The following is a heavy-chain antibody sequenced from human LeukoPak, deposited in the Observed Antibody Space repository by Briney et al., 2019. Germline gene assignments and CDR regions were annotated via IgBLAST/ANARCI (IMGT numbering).Heavy chain of an antibody. CDR3: AKYSSSWYVHNWFDP. V-gene: IGHV3-23*01. D-gene: IGHD6-13*01. Sequence: GGSLRLSCAASGFTFSSYAMSWVRQPPGKGLEWVSAITGSGRSTYYPDSVKGRFTLSRDNSKNTLYLQMNSLRAEDTTVYYCAKYSSSWYVHNWFDPWGQGTLVTVSS. CDR1: GFTFSSYA. CDR2: ITGSGRST. J-gene: IGHJ5*02.